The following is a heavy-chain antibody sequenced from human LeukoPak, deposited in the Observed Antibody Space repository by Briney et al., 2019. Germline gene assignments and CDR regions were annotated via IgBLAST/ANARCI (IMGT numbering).Heavy chain of an antibody. CDR1: GFTFSDYS. CDR3: ARDRWYGSGSYDY. V-gene: IGHV3-7*01. CDR2: IKEDGTTI. Sequence: GGSLRLSCAASGFTFSDYSMNWVRQAPGKGLEWVANIKEDGTTIYYVDSVKGRFTISRDNAKNSLYLQMNSLRAEDTAVYYCARDRWYGSGSYDYWGQGTLVTVSS. D-gene: IGHD3-10*01. J-gene: IGHJ4*02.